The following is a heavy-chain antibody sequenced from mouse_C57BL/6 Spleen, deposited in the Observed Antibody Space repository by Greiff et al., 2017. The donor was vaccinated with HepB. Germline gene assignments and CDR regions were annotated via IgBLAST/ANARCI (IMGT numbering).Heavy chain of an antibody. V-gene: IGHV1-72*01. CDR3: AGSGLLTYGLYWYFDV. D-gene: IGHD1-2*01. Sequence: QVQLQQPGAELVKPGASVKLSCKASGYTFTSYWMHWVKQRPGRGLEWIGRIDPNSGGTKYNEKFKSKATLTVDKPSSTAYMQLSSLTSEGSAVYYCAGSGLLTYGLYWYFDVWGTGTTVTVSS. J-gene: IGHJ1*03. CDR1: GYTFTSYW. CDR2: IDPNSGGT.